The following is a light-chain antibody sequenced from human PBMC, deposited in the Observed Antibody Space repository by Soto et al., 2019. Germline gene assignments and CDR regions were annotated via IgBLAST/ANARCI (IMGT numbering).Light chain of an antibody. CDR3: HQYAWSPLT. J-gene: IGKJ5*01. CDR1: QTVPKSY. Sequence: IVLTQSPGTLSLSPGERATLSCRASQTVPKSYLAWYQQRPGQAPRLLIYDASSRATGIPDRFSGSESGTDFTLTIRHLEPEDFAVYYCHQYAWSPLTFGQGTRLEIK. CDR2: DAS. V-gene: IGKV3-20*01.